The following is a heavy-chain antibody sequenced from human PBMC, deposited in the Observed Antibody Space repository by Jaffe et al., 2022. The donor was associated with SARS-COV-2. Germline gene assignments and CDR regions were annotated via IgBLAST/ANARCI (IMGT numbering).Heavy chain of an antibody. Sequence: QVQLQQWGAGLLKPSETLSLTCAVYGGSFSGYYWSWIRQPPGKGLEWIGEINHSGSTNYNPSLKSRVTISVDTSKNQFSLKLSSVTAADTAVYYCASFGGNDYYYGMDVWGQGTTVTVSS. V-gene: IGHV4-34*01. D-gene: IGHD2-15*01. CDR2: INHSGST. CDR1: GGSFSGYY. J-gene: IGHJ6*02. CDR3: ASFGGNDYYYGMDV.